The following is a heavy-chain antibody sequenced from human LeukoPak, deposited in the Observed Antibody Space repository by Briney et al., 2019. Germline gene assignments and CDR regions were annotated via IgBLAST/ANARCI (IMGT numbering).Heavy chain of an antibody. CDR2: IKQDGSEK. V-gene: IGHV3-7*03. J-gene: IGHJ4*02. Sequence: GVSLRLSCAASGFTFSSYWMSWVRQAPGKGLEWVANIKQDGSEKYYVDSVKGRFTTSRDNAKNSLYLQMNSLRSEDTAVYYCARLPDYDFWSGYYYDFDYWGQGTLVTVSS. CDR1: GFTFSSYW. CDR3: ARLPDYDFWSGYYYDFDY. D-gene: IGHD3-3*01.